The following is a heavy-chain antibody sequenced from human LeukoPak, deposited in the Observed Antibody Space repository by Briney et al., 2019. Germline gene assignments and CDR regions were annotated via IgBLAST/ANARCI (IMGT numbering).Heavy chain of an antibody. CDR1: GFTFTTYW. D-gene: IGHD3-10*01. V-gene: IGHV3-74*01. Sequence: PGGSLRLSCAASGFTFTTYWMHWVRQAPGKGLVWVSHINSDGSITSYADSVKGRFTISRDNAKNTLYLQMNSLRAEDTAVYYCARGSDYTWGGWGQGTLVTVSS. CDR2: INSDGSIT. J-gene: IGHJ4*01. CDR3: ARGSDYTWGG.